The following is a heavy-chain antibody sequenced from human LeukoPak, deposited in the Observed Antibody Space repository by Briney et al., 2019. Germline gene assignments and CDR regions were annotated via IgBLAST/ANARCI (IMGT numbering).Heavy chain of an antibody. J-gene: IGHJ4*02. CDR2: IKEDGSAT. V-gene: IGHV3-7*01. Sequence: GGPLRLSCAASGFTFSTYWMTWVRQAPGKGPEWVANIKEDGSATYYVDSVKGRFTIPRDNAKKSLYLQMNSLRAEDTAVYYCARDRFSGSFSGFDYWGQGALVTVSS. D-gene: IGHD1-26*01. CDR3: ARDRFSGSFSGFDY. CDR1: GFTFSTYW.